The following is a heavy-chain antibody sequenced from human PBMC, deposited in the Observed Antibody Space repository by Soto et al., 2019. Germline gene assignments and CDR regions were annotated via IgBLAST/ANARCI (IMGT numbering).Heavy chain of an antibody. D-gene: IGHD6-13*01. Sequence: ASVKVSCKASGYTFTSYYMHWVRQAPGQGLEWMGIINPSGGSTSYAQKFQGRVTMTRDTSTSTVYMELSSLRSEDTAVYYCARERQQLVRNYYFDYWGQGNLVTVSS. CDR3: ARERQQLVRNYYFDY. CDR2: INPSGGST. CDR1: GYTFTSYY. V-gene: IGHV1-46*01. J-gene: IGHJ4*02.